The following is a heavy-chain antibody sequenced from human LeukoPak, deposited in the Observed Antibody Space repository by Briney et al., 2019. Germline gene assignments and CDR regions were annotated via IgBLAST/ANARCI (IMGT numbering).Heavy chain of an antibody. CDR3: SRAIAVAGTDY. CDR2: INSDGSIT. D-gene: IGHD6-19*01. CDR1: GFTFSSYS. J-gene: IGHJ4*02. Sequence: GGSLRLSCAASGFTFSSYSMNWVRQAPGKGLVWVSRINSDGSITNYADSVKGRFTISRDNAKNTLYLQMNSLRAEDTAVYYCSRAIAVAGTDYWGQGTLVTVSS. V-gene: IGHV3-74*01.